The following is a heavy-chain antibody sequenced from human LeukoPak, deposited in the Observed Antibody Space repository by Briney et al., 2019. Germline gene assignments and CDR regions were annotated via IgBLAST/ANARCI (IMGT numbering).Heavy chain of an antibody. CDR2: ISYDGSNK. J-gene: IGHJ5*02. Sequence: GGSLRLSCGASGFTFSNYWMSWVRQAPGKGLEWVAVISYDGSNKYYADSVKGRFTISRDNSKSTLYLQMDSLRADDTAVYYCAKAGNGYYRWGQGTLVTVSS. V-gene: IGHV3-30*18. CDR3: AKAGNGYYR. D-gene: IGHD3-22*01. CDR1: GFTFSNYW.